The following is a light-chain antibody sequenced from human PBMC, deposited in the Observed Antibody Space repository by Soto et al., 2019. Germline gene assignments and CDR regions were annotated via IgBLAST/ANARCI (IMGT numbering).Light chain of an antibody. Sequence: EIVMTQSPATLSVSPGERATHSCRAIQSISVNLAWYQQKPGQAPRLLIYGASTRATGIPARFSGGGSGTEFTLIISSLQSEDFAVYYCQQYNNWPPGITFGQGTRLEIK. CDR2: GAS. CDR1: QSISVN. CDR3: QQYNNWPPGIT. J-gene: IGKJ5*01. V-gene: IGKV3-15*01.